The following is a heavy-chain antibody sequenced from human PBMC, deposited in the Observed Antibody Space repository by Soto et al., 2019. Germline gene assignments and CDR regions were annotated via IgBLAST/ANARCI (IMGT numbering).Heavy chain of an antibody. D-gene: IGHD2-2*01. CDR1: GFSLSTRDVG. Sequence: QITLNESGPTLVKPTQTLTLTCTFSGFSLSTRDVGVGWIRQPPGEALEWLGVVYWDYSKTYSPSLESRLTISKDTSKNQVVLRMTKMDPVDTAPYFCAHCRGGVASFWGQGTLVTVSS. V-gene: IGHV2-5*02. CDR3: AHCRGGVASF. J-gene: IGHJ4*02. CDR2: VYWDYSK.